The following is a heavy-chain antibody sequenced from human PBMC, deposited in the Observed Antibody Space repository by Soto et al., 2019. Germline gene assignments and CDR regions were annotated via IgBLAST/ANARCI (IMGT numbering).Heavy chain of an antibody. V-gene: IGHV1-69*01. CDR1: GGTFSSYA. J-gene: IGHJ4*02. D-gene: IGHD6-19*01. CDR3: ARVRRFHAAVAGNFDY. Sequence: QVQLVQSGAEVKKPGSSVKVSCKASGGTFSSYAISWVRQAPGHGLEWMGGIIPIFGTANYAQKFQGRVTITADESTSTAYMELSSLRSEDTAVYYCARVRRFHAAVAGNFDYWGQGTLVTVSS. CDR2: IIPIFGTA.